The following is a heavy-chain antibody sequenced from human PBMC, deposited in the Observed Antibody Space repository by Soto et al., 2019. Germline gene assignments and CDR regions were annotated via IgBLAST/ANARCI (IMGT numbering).Heavy chain of an antibody. J-gene: IGHJ4*02. CDR1: GFTFTYAW. V-gene: IGHV3-15*01. CDR2: IKTKTDGGTT. Sequence: GGSLRLSCAASGFTFTYAWVNWVRQAPGKGLEWVGRIKTKTDGGTTDYAEPVKGRFTISRDDSKNTVYLQMTSLKTEDTGEYYCARDWGGLGYWGQGTLVTVSS. D-gene: IGHD3-16*01. CDR3: ARDWGGLGY.